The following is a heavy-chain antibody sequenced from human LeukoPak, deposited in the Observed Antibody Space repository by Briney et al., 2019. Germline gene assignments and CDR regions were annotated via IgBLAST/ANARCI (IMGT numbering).Heavy chain of an antibody. CDR1: GFTFSSYG. J-gene: IGHJ4*02. CDR2: IRYDGSNK. CDR3: AKGGARGALWDTFDY. Sequence: GGSLRLSCAASGFTFSSYGMHWVRQAPGKGLEWVAFIRYDGSNKYYADSVKGRFTISRDNSKNTLYLQMNSLRAEDTAVYYCAKGGARGALWDTFDYWGQGTLVTVSS. V-gene: IGHV3-30*02. D-gene: IGHD3-10*01.